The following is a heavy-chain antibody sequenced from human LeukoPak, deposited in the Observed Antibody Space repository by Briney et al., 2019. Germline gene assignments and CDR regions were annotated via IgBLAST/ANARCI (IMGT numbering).Heavy chain of an antibody. CDR1: GITVSSNY. V-gene: IGHV3-53*01. J-gene: IGHJ6*02. Sequence: GGSLRLSCAASGITVSSNYMSWVRQPPGKGLEWVSIIYSGGTTYYADSVQGRFAISRDNSKNTVYLQMNSLRVEDTAVYYCARDPRTTGKSNYGMDVWGQGTTVTVSS. D-gene: IGHD4-17*01. CDR3: ARDPRTTGKSNYGMDV. CDR2: IYSGGTT.